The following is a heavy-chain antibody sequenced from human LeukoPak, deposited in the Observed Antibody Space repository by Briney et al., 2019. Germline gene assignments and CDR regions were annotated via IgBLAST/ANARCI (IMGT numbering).Heavy chain of an antibody. CDR2: IRSKAYGGTT. CDR1: GFTFGDYA. D-gene: IGHD5-18*01. V-gene: IGHV3-49*03. CDR3: TRARGYSYGYADV. Sequence: GGSLRLSCTASGFTFGDYAMSWFRQAPGKGLEWVGFIRSKAYGGTTEYAASVKGRFTISRDDSKSTAYLQMNSLKTEDTAVYYCTRARGYSYGYADVWGKGTTVTVSS. J-gene: IGHJ6*04.